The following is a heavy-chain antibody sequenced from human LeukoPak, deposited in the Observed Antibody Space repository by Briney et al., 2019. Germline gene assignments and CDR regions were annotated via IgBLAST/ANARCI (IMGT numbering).Heavy chain of an antibody. Sequence: GGSLRLPCAASGFTFSSYAMSWVRQAPGKGLEWVSAISGSGGSTYYADSVKGRFTITRDNSKNTLYLQMNSLRAEDTAVYYCAKVSGGYPSFDYWGQGTLVTVSS. D-gene: IGHD6-19*01. CDR3: AKVSGGYPSFDY. CDR1: GFTFSSYA. CDR2: ISGSGGST. V-gene: IGHV3-23*01. J-gene: IGHJ4*02.